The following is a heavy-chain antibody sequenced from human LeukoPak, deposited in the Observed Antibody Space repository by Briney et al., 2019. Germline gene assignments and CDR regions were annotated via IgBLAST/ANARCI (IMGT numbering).Heavy chain of an antibody. Sequence: SETLSLTCTVSGGSISSYYWSWIRQPPGKGLEWIGYIYYSGPTNYNPSLKSRVTISVDTSKNQFSLKLSSVTAADTAVYYCARGVYIAAAQYGYWGQGTLVSVSS. D-gene: IGHD6-13*01. CDR3: ARGVYIAAAQYGY. V-gene: IGHV4-59*01. CDR1: GGSISSYY. CDR2: IYYSGPT. J-gene: IGHJ4*02.